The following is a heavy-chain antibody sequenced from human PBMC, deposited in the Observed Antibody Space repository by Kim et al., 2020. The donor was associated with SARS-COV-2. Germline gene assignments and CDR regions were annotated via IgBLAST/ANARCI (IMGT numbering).Heavy chain of an antibody. CDR1: GGTFSSYA. Sequence: SVKVSCKASGGTFSSYAISWVRQAPGQGLEWMGGIIPIFGTANYAQKFQGRVTITADESTSTAYMELSSLRSEDTAVYYCARNSYGGSGPYYYGMDVWGQGTTVTVSS. V-gene: IGHV1-69*13. J-gene: IGHJ6*02. D-gene: IGHD2-15*01. CDR2: IIPIFGTA. CDR3: ARNSYGGSGPYYYGMDV.